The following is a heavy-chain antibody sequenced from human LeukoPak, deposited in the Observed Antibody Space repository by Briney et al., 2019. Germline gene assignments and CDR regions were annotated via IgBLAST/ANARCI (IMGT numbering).Heavy chain of an antibody. Sequence: GGSLRLSCAASGFTFSSYAMSWVRQAPGKGLEWVSAISGSGGSTYYADSVKGRFTISRDNSKNTLYLQMNSLRAEDTAVYYCAKDYDFWSGSSLGAFDYWGQGTLVTVSS. V-gene: IGHV3-23*01. D-gene: IGHD3-3*01. CDR2: ISGSGGST. CDR3: AKDYDFWSGSSLGAFDY. CDR1: GFTFSSYA. J-gene: IGHJ4*02.